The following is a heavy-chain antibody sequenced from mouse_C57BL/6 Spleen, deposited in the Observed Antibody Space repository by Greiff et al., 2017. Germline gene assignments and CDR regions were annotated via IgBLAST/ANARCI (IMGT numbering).Heavy chain of an antibody. V-gene: IGHV5-17*01. J-gene: IGHJ4*01. CDR1: GFTFSDYG. D-gene: IGHD2-5*01. CDR2: ISSGSSTN. Sequence: EVKLVESGGGLVKPGGTLKLSCAASGFTFSDYGMHWVRQAPEKGLEWVAYISSGSSTNYYADTVKGRITISRDNANKTLFLQMSRLRSEATAMYYCAPAYYSNYDYAMEYWGQGASVTVSS. CDR3: APAYYSNYDYAMEY.